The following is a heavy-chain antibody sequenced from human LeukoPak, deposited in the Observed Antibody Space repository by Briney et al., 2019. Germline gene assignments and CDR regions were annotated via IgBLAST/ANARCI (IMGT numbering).Heavy chain of an antibody. CDR2: INPSGGST. V-gene: IGHV1-46*01. D-gene: IGHD5-24*01. Sequence: GASVKVSCKXSGYTFTSNYMHWVRQAPGQGLEWMGLINPSGGSTSYAQKFQGRVTMTRDTSTSTVYMELSSLRSEDTAVYYCARGEGRFHPDGYILDNFDYWGQGTLVTVSS. J-gene: IGHJ4*02. CDR1: GYTFTSNY. CDR3: ARGEGRFHPDGYILDNFDY.